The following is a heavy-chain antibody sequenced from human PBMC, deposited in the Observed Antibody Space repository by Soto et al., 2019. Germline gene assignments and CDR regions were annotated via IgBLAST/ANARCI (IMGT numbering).Heavy chain of an antibody. J-gene: IGHJ4*02. D-gene: IGHD5-12*01. V-gene: IGHV1-69*13. CDR1: GGSLFSFA. CDR3: ASGVVDIVATTPFDY. CDR2: IIPIFGTA. Sequence: SVKVSCKASGGSLFSFAISWVGQAPGQGLEWMGGIIPIFGTANYAQKFQGRVTITADESTSTAYMELSRLRSEDTAVYYCASGVVDIVATTPFDYWGQGTLVTAPQ.